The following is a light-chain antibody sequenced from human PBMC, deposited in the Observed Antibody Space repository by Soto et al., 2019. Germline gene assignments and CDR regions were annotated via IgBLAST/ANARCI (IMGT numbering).Light chain of an antibody. CDR2: EVS. J-gene: IGLJ2*01. CDR1: SSDVGGYNY. V-gene: IGLV2-14*01. CDR3: SSYTSSSTPVV. Sequence: QSALTQPASVSGSPGQSITISCTGTSSDVGGYNYVSWYQQHPGKAPKLMIYEVSNRPSGVSNRFSGSKSGNTASLTISGLPAEDEVDYYCSSYTSSSTPVVFGGGTKLTVL.